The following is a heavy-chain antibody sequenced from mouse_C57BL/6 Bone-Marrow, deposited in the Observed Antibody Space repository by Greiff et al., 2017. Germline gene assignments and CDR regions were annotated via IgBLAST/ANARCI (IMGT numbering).Heavy chain of an antibody. CDR3: ARGYDYDYAMDY. V-gene: IGHV1-39*01. D-gene: IGHD2-4*01. CDR2: INPNYGTT. Sequence: VHVKQSGPELVKPGASVKISCKASGYSFTDYNMNWVKQSNGKSLEWIGVINPNYGTTSYNQKFKGKATLTVDQSSSTAYMQLNSLTSEDSAVYYGARGYDYDYAMDYGGQGTSVTVTS. CDR1: GYSFTDYN. J-gene: IGHJ4*01.